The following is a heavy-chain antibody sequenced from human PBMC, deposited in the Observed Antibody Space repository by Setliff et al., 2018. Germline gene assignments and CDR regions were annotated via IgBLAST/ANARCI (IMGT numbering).Heavy chain of an antibody. V-gene: IGHV5-51*01. CDR1: GYSFSTCW. CDR3: ARHPYHYGSGTYLDNNNRWFDP. CDR2: IYPGDSIT. J-gene: IGHJ5*02. D-gene: IGHD3-10*01. Sequence: GESLKISCKGSGYSFSTCWIGWVRQMPGKGLEWMGIIYPGDSITRYSPSFQGQVTISVDKSINTAYLQWSSLRASDTAIYYCARHPYHYGSGTYLDNNNRWFDPWGQGTLVTVSS.